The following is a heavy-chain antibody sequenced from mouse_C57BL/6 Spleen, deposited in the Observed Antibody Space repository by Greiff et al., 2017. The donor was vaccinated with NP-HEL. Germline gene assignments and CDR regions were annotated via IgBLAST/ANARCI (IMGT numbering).Heavy chain of an antibody. CDR2: ISSGSSTI. CDR1: GFTFSDYG. CDR3: ARGPLYYGSSNYAMAY. Sequence: EVQVVESGGGLVKPGGSLKLSCAASGFTFSDYGMHWVRQAPEKGLEWVAYISSGSSTIYYADTVKGRFTISRDNAKNTLFLQMTSLRSEDTAMYYCARGPLYYGSSNYAMAYWGQGTSVTVSS. D-gene: IGHD1-1*01. J-gene: IGHJ4*01. V-gene: IGHV5-17*01.